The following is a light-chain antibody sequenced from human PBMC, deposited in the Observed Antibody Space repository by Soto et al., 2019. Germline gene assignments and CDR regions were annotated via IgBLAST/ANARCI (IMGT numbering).Light chain of an antibody. V-gene: IGKV3-15*01. CDR2: GAS. CDR1: QTVTTN. J-gene: IGKJ2*01. Sequence: EIVMTQSPATLSVSPGERATLSCRASQTVTTNLAWYRQKPGQAPRLLIYGASTRATGIPARFSGSGSGTEFTLTISSLQSEDFAVYSCQQYNNWPYTFGQGTKLEIK. CDR3: QQYNNWPYT.